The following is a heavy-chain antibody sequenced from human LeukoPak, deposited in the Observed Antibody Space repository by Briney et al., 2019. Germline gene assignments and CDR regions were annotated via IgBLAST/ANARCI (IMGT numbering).Heavy chain of an antibody. CDR1: GGSFSGYY. V-gene: IGHV4-34*01. CDR3: ARMPAYYYDSNGRIWDY. CDR2: INHSGST. Sequence: SETLSLTCAVYGGSFSGYYWSWIRQPPGKGLEWIGEINHSGSTNYNPSLKSRVTISVDTSKNQFSLKLSSVTAADTAVYYCARMPAYYYDSNGRIWDYWGQGTLVTVSS. J-gene: IGHJ4*02. D-gene: IGHD3-22*01.